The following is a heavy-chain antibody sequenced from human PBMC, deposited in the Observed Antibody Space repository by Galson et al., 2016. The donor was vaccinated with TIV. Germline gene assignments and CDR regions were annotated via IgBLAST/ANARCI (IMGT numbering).Heavy chain of an antibody. CDR1: GFSLFSYA. CDR2: ITGEGDDI. D-gene: IGHD6-19*01. Sequence: SLRLSCAASGFSLFSYAVSWVRQVPGQGLEWVSSITGEGDDIRYADSVRGRFTMSSDTFKNTLYLQMNSLRAEDTAVYYCAKWKQSQSNYDYWGQGTLVTVSS. J-gene: IGHJ4*02. V-gene: IGHV3-23*01. CDR3: AKWKQSQSNYDY.